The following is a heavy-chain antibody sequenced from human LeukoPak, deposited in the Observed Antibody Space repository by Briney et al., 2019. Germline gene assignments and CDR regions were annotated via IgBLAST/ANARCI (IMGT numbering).Heavy chain of an antibody. Sequence: GGSLRLSCAASGFTFSNYGMHWVRQTPGKGLEWVAVISFDGNDKFYGDSVRGRFTISRDNSKDTLDLQMNSLRPEDTAVYYCAKGHYYDSTDKYSYADYWGQGTLVTVSS. CDR1: GFTFSNYG. J-gene: IGHJ4*02. CDR2: ISFDGNDK. D-gene: IGHD3-22*01. CDR3: AKGHYYDSTDKYSYADY. V-gene: IGHV3-30*18.